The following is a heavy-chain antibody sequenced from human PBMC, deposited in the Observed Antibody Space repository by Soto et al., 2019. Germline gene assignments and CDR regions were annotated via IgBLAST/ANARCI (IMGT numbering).Heavy chain of an antibody. CDR3: ARDNDWAFDY. CDR1: GFTFSSYS. V-gene: IGHV3-48*01. CDR2: FGRSASTI. Sequence: EVQLVESGGGLVQPGGSLRLSCAASGFTFSSYSMNWVRQAPGKGLEWVSHFGRSASTIYYADSVKGRFTISRDNAKNSLYLKMNSLRAEDTAVYYCARDNDWAFDYWGQGTLVTVSS. D-gene: IGHD3-9*01. J-gene: IGHJ4*02.